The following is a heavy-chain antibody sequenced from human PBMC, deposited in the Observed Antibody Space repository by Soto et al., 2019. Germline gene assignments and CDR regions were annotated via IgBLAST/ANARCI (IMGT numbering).Heavy chain of an antibody. CDR2: IIPIFGTA. Sequence: QVQLVQSGAEVKKPGSSVKVSCKASGGTFSSYAISWVRQAPGQGLEGMGGIIPIFGTANYAQKFQGRVTITADESTSTAYMELSRLRSEDTAVYYGARESPRGRSGWAFDYWGQGTLVTVSS. D-gene: IGHD6-19*01. CDR1: GGTFSSYA. J-gene: IGHJ4*02. V-gene: IGHV1-69*01. CDR3: ARESPRGRSGWAFDY.